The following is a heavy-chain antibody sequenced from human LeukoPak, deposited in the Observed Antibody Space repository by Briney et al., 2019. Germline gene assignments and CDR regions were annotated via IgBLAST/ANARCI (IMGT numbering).Heavy chain of an antibody. CDR1: GGSISSGDYY. J-gene: IGHJ4*02. CDR2: IYYSGST. V-gene: IGHV4-30-4*08. CDR3: ARDPLLVGAPPGDY. Sequence: SQTLSLTCTVSGGSISSGDYYWRWIRQPPGTGLEWIGYIYYSGSTYYNPSLKSRVTISVDTSKNQFSLKLSSVTAADTAVYYCARDPLLVGAPPGDYWGQGTLVTVSS. D-gene: IGHD1-26*01.